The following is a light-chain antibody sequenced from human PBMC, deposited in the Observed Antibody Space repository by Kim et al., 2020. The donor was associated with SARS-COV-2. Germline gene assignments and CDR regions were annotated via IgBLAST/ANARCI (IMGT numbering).Light chain of an antibody. J-gene: IGLJ1*01. CDR2: VGTGGIVG. CDR3: GADHGSGSNFVYV. CDR1: GGYSNDR. V-gene: IGLV9-49*01. Sequence: CPLSGGYSNDRGDWYQQRAGKGPRFVMRVGTGGIVGSKGDGIPDRFSVLGSGLNRYLAIKNIQEEDESDYHCGADHGSGSNFVYVFGTGTKVTVL.